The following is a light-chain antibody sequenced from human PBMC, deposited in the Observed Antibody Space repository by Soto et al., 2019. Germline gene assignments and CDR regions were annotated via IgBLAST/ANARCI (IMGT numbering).Light chain of an antibody. CDR2: EVS. CDR1: SSDIGAYNY. Sequence: QSVLTQPASVSGSPGQSITISCTGSSSDIGAYNYVSWYQQHPGKAPQLLIYEVSNRPSGVSNRFSGSKSGNTASLTISGLQAEDEADYHCSSYMRSSTLVFGGGTKSPS. J-gene: IGLJ3*02. CDR3: SSYMRSSTLV. V-gene: IGLV2-14*01.